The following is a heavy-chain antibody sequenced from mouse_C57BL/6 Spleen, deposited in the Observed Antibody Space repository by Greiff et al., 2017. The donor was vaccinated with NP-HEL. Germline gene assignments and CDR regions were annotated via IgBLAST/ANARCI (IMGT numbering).Heavy chain of an antibody. J-gene: IGHJ2*01. CDR1: GYTFTTYP. V-gene: IGHV1-47*01. CDR2: FHPYNDDT. CDR3: ARGGYYGSSSLFDY. D-gene: IGHD1-1*01. Sequence: VKLVESGAELVKPGASVKMSCKASGYTFTTYPIEWMKQNHGKSLEWIGNFHPYNDDTKYNEKFKGKATLTVEKSSSTVYLELSRLTSDDSAVYYCARGGYYGSSSLFDYWGQGTTLTVSS.